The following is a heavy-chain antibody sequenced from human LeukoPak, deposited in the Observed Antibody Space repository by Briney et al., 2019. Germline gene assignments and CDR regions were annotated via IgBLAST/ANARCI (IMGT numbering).Heavy chain of an antibody. J-gene: IGHJ4*02. CDR2: ISSSSSTI. CDR3: ARGSGSYFF. D-gene: IGHD1-26*01. Sequence: GGSLRLSCAASGFTFSSYSMNWVRQAPGKGLEWVSYISSSSSTIYYADSVKGRFTIFRDNAKNSLYLQMNSLRAEDTAVYYCARGSGSYFFWGQGTLVTVSS. CDR1: GFTFSSYS. V-gene: IGHV3-48*01.